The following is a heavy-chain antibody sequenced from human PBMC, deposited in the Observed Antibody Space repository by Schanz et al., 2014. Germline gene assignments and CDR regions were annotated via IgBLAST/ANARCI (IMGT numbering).Heavy chain of an antibody. V-gene: IGHV3-23*04. CDR3: AYYDVLTGFDY. Sequence: EVRLVESGGGLVQPGGSLRLSCVASGFNFYTSAMTWVRQAPGKGLEWVSSITTGGNTYYRDSVKGRFTISRDNSKNTLYLQINNLRAEDTAVYYCAYYDVLTGFDYWGQGTQVTVSS. D-gene: IGHD3-9*01. J-gene: IGHJ4*02. CDR1: GFNFYTSA. CDR2: ITTGGNT.